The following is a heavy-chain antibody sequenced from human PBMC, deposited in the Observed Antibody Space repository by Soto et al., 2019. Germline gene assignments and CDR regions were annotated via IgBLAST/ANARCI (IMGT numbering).Heavy chain of an antibody. V-gene: IGHV3-23*01. D-gene: IGHD3-22*01. CDR1: GFTLSSYA. Sequence: GGSLRLSCAASGFTLSSYAMSWVRQAPGKGLEWVSIISGSGGTSYYAESVKGRFTISRDNSKNTLYLQMNSLRAEDTAAYYCAKDIKSSYYDSSGSPDYWGQGALVTVSS. CDR2: ISGSGGTS. J-gene: IGHJ4*02. CDR3: AKDIKSSYYDSSGSPDY.